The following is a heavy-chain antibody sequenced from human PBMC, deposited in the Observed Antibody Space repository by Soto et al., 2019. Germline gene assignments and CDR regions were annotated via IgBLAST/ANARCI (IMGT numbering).Heavy chain of an antibody. CDR3: ARIYSDALDI. CDR2: IRSKGNNYAT. J-gene: IGHJ3*02. D-gene: IGHD1-26*01. Sequence: GGSLRLSCAASGFTFSESAIHWVRQASGKGLEWVARIRSKGNNYATAYAASVKGRFTISRDDSKKTAYLQLNSLKAEDTAIYYCARIYSDALDIWGQGTMVTVSS. V-gene: IGHV3-73*01. CDR1: GFTFSESA.